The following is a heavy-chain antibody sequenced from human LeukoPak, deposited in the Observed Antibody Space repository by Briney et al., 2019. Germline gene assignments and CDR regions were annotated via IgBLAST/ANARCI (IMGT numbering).Heavy chain of an antibody. D-gene: IGHD3-9*01. CDR2: FYCSGST. CDR1: GASISSYY. Sequence: SETLSLTCTVSGASISSYYWSWIRQPPGKGLEWIGYFYCSGSTNYDPSLKSRVTISVDTSKNQSSLKLSSVTAADTAVYYCARHPPEFDWLSPFDYWGQGTLVTVSS. V-gene: IGHV4-59*08. J-gene: IGHJ4*02. CDR3: ARHPPEFDWLSPFDY.